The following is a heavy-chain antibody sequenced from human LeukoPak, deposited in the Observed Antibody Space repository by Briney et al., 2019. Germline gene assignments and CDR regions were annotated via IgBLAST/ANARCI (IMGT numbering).Heavy chain of an antibody. CDR3: ARPVAASYYFDY. V-gene: IGHV3-20*04. D-gene: IGHD6-19*01. CDR1: GFTFDDYG. CDR2: INWNGGST. Sequence: LTGGSLRLSCAASGFTFDDYGMSWVRQAPGKGLEWVSGINWNGGSTGYADSVKGRFTISRDNAKNSLYLQMNSLRAEDTALYYCARPVAASYYFDYWGQGTLVTVSS. J-gene: IGHJ4*02.